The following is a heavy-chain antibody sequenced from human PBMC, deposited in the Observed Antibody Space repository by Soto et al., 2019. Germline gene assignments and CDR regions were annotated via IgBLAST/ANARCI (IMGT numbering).Heavy chain of an antibody. J-gene: IGHJ6*02. D-gene: IGHD3-10*02. CDR3: ARSPGFDYVVDL. CDR1: DFPFNRYN. Sequence: EAQLVESGGGLVHPGGSMRLSCTGSDFPFNRYNMNWVRQAPGKGLEWIAYISTTIGTIYYAHPVKGRFTISRDNAKNSLFLQMDSRRDEDTAVYFCARSPGFDYVVDLWGQGTTVTVSS. CDR2: ISTTIGTI. V-gene: IGHV3-48*02.